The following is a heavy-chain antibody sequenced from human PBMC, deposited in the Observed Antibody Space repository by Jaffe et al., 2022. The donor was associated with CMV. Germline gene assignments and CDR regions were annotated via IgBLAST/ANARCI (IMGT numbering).Heavy chain of an antibody. D-gene: IGHD1-1*01. J-gene: IGHJ5*02. V-gene: IGHV3-53*01. CDR2: IYAGGNA. CDR1: GFTIRNNY. CDR3: AREQVTTRALGWFDP. Sequence: EVQLVESGGGLIQPGGSLRLSCAGSGFTIRNNYMSWVRQAPGKGLEWVSIIYAGGNAYYAGSVKGRFTISRDDSKNILYLQMDSLRAEDAGIYYCAREQVTTRALGWFDPWGQGTQVTVSS.